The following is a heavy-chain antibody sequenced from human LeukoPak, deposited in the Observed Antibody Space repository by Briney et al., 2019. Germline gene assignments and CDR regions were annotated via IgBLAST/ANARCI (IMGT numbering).Heavy chain of an antibody. Sequence: SETLSLTCTVSGDSMSSYYWNFIRQPAGKGLEWIGRIHTSWTTYCNPSLKSRITMSVDTSRNQFSLRLTSVTAADTAVYYCARGDYYDGGGRNWFDPWGQGTLVTVSS. V-gene: IGHV4-4*07. J-gene: IGHJ5*02. CDR1: GDSMSSYY. CDR2: IHTSWTT. CDR3: ARGDYYDGGGRNWFDP. D-gene: IGHD3-16*01.